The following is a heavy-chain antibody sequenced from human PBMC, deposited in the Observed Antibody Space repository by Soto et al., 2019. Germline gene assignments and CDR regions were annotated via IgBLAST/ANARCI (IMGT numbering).Heavy chain of an antibody. Sequence: QVQLVQSGADVKKPGTSVKVSCKAAGYSFTNYCMYWVRQAPGQGLEGMGMINPRTGSTRYAQKFQDRVTLTRDTSTTTVYMELSTLISDATAVYYCARDGGLLTASWHYDLWGPGTLVTVSS. D-gene: IGHD2-15*01. V-gene: IGHV1-46*01. CDR1: GYSFTNYC. CDR3: ARDGGLLTASWHYDL. J-gene: IGHJ2*01. CDR2: INPRTGST.